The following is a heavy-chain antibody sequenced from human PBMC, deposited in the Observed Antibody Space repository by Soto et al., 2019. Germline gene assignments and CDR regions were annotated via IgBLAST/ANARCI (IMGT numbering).Heavy chain of an antibody. CDR1: GDSISTEGYY. CDR2: IYYSGLT. V-gene: IGHV4-31*03. CDR3: ARSRSYYVEDFQK. Sequence: LSLTCSVSGDSISTEGYYWSWIRQHPGKGLEWIGYIYYSGLTSYNPSLKSRVTISRATSKNQFYLKLSSVTAADTAVYYCARSRSYYVEDFQKWGQGTLVTVS. J-gene: IGHJ1*01. D-gene: IGHD1-26*01.